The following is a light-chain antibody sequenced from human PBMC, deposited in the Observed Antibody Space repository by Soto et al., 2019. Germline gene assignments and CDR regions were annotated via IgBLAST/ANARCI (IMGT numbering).Light chain of an antibody. Sequence: KMSPAAVSVTPRERVTLSCRASQSVSNLAWYQQKRGQAPRLLIYGASTRATGVPARFSGSGSGTEFTLIISSLQSEDFAVYFCQQYDNWLLTFGGGTKVDIK. CDR3: QQYDNWLLT. CDR1: QSVSN. CDR2: GAS. V-gene: IGKV3-15*01. J-gene: IGKJ4*01.